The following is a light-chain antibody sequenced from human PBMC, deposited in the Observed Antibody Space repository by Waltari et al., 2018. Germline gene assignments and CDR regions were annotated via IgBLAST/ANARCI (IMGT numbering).Light chain of an antibody. CDR2: DAS. J-gene: IGKJ4*01. V-gene: IGKV3-11*01. CDR3: QQRSNWPPALT. CDR1: QSVSSY. Sequence: EIVLTQSPVTLSLSPGERATLSCRASQSVSSYLTWYQQKTGQAPRLLIYDASNRATGIPARFRGSGSGTDFTLTISSLEPEDFAVYYCQQRSNWPPALTFGGGTKVEVK.